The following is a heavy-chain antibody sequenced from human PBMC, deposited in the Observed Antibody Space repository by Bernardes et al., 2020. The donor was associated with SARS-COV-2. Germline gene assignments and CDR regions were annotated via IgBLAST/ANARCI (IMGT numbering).Heavy chain of an antibody. V-gene: IGHV3-30-3*01. D-gene: IGHD3-3*01. CDR1: GFTFSDNA. J-gene: IGHJ6*02. Sequence: GGSLRLSCAASGFTFSDNALHWVRKAPGKGLEWVAVISYDGSKKYYADSVKGRFTISRDNSKDTLYLQMNGLRDEDTALYYCARGGIFGAVKGGMDVWGQGTTVTVSS. CDR2: ISYDGSKK. CDR3: ARGGIFGAVKGGMDV.